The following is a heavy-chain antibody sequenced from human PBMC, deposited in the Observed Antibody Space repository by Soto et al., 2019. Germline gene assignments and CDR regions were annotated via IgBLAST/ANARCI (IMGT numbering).Heavy chain of an antibody. Sequence: PSETLSLTCTVSGGSISSYYWSWIRQPPGKGLEWIGYIYYSGSTNYNPSLKSRVTISVDTSKNQFSLKLSSVTAADTAVYYCARLGGQKLITMVREPYYYYYYMDVWGKGTTVTVSS. CDR2: IYYSGST. CDR1: GGSISSYY. CDR3: ARLGGQKLITMVREPYYYYYYMDV. D-gene: IGHD3-10*01. J-gene: IGHJ6*03. V-gene: IGHV4-59*08.